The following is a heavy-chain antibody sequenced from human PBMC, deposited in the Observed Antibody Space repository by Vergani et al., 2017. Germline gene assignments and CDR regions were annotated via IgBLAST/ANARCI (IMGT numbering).Heavy chain of an antibody. CDR2: ISGSGGST. Sequence: EVQLLESGGGLVQPGGSLRLSCAASGFTFSSYAMSWVRQAPGKGLEWVSAISGSGGSTYYADSVKGRFTISRDNSKNTLYLQMNSLRAEDTAVYYCAKLGLXYYSSTSCYAGYYYGVDVWGQGTTVTVSS. J-gene: IGHJ6*02. CDR1: GFTFSSYA. V-gene: IGHV3-23*01. D-gene: IGHD2-2*01. CDR3: AKLGLXYYSSTSCYAGYYYGVDV.